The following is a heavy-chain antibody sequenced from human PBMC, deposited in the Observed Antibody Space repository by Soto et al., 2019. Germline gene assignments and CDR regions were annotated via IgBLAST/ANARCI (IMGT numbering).Heavy chain of an antibody. J-gene: IGHJ4*02. V-gene: IGHV3-23*01. D-gene: IGHD3-3*01. CDR3: GKASLLRFLDSSFDY. CDR2: ISGSGGST. Sequence: EVQLLESGGGLVQPGGSLRLSCAASGFTFGNYAMTWVRQAPGKGLEWVSGISGSGGSTYYADSVKGRFNISRDNSKNTLYLQMNSLRAEDTAVYYCGKASLLRFLDSSFDYWGQGALVTVSS. CDR1: GFTFGNYA.